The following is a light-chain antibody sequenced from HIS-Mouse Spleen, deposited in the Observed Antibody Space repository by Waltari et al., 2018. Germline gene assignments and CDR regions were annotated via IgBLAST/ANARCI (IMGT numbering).Light chain of an antibody. V-gene: IGKV1-5*03. CDR3: QQYNSYS. Sequence: DIQMTQSPSTLSASVGARVTITCRASQSISSWLAWYQQKPGKAPKLLIYKASSLESGVPSRFSGSGSGTEFTLTISSLQPDDFATYYCQQYNSYSFGQGTKLEIK. CDR2: KAS. J-gene: IGKJ2*01. CDR1: QSISSW.